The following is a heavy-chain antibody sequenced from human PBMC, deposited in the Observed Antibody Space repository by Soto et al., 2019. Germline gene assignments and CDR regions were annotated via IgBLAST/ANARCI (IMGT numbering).Heavy chain of an antibody. Sequence: EVQLVESGGGLVQPGGSLDLSCATSGFDFSGSAMHWVRQASGRGLAWLGRIRTKPNSYATLYAASVKDRITISRDESKKMVYLHMSGLKNEDTAVYYCARPISSGWFDPWGQGTLVSVTS. J-gene: IGHJ5*02. CDR1: GFDFSGSA. CDR2: IRTKPNSYAT. CDR3: ARPISSGWFDP. D-gene: IGHD6-19*01. V-gene: IGHV3-73*01.